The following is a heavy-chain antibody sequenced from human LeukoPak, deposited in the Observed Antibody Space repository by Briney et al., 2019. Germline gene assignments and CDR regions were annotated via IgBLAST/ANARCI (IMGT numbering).Heavy chain of an antibody. CDR1: RFTLTSYS. V-gene: IGHV3-21*01. J-gene: IGHJ6*03. CDR2: ICSSSSFT. Sequence: GSLRLSSAASRFTLTSYSINGVRQAPGRGVGGVSSICSSSSFTYNADSVRGRFTPSRENATNSLYLRIKTLRAEDTPAYYCARVGPYYYYLDVWGKGTTVTVSS. CDR3: ARVGPYYYYLDV.